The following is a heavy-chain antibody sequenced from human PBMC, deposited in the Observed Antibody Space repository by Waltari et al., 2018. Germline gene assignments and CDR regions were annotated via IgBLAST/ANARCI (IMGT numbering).Heavy chain of an antibody. CDR3: ARAVRYQLLSDF. Sequence: QVQLVQSGAEVKKPGSSVKVSCKASGGTFSSYAISWVRQAPGQGLEWMGWMNPNSGNLGFAQGFQGRVMCTADTSTTTAYMELTNLRSDDTAIYFCARAVRYQLLSDFWGQGTLVTVSS. D-gene: IGHD2-2*01. CDR1: GGTFSSYA. V-gene: IGHV1-69*10. CDR2: MNPNSGNL. J-gene: IGHJ4*02.